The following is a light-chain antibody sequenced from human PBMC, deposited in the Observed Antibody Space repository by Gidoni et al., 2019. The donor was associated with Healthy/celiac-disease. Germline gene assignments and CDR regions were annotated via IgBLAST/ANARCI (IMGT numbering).Light chain of an antibody. CDR1: QSVLYSSNNKNY. CDR3: QQYYSTPLT. CDR2: WAS. Sequence: DIVMTQSLDPLAVSLGERATINCKSSQSVLYSSNNKNYLAWYQQKTGQPPKLLIYWASTREAGVPDRFSGSGSGTDFTLTISSLQAEDVAVYYCQQYYSTPLTFGGGTKVEIK. J-gene: IGKJ4*01. V-gene: IGKV4-1*01.